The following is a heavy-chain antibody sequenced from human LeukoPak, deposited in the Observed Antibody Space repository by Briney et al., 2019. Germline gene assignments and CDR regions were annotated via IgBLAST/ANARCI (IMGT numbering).Heavy chain of an antibody. J-gene: IGHJ4*02. CDR1: GFTFSSYG. Sequence: GGSLRLSCVASGFTFSSYGMHWVRQPPGKGLEWVAFIRYDGSNKYYADSVKGRFTISRDNSRDTLHLQMNSLRAEDTAVYYCAKDNYDYGDYEGGDYWGQGTLVTVSS. V-gene: IGHV3-30*02. D-gene: IGHD4-17*01. CDR2: IRYDGSNK. CDR3: AKDNYDYGDYEGGDY.